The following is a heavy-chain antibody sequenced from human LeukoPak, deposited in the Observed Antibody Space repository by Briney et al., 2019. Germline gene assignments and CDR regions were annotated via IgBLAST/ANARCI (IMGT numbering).Heavy chain of an antibody. CDR1: GYTFTGYY. Sequence: ASVKVSCKASGYTFTGYYMHWVRQAPGQGVAWMGWINPNSGGTNYAQKFQGRVTMTRDTSISTAYRDLSRLRSDDTAVYYCARVTLIMVRGVIIASWFDPWGQGTLVTVSS. V-gene: IGHV1-2*02. J-gene: IGHJ5*02. D-gene: IGHD3-10*01. CDR3: ARVTLIMVRGVIIASWFDP. CDR2: INPNSGGT.